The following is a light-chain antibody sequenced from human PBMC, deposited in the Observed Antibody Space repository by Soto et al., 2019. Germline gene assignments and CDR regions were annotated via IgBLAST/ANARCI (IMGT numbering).Light chain of an antibody. V-gene: IGLV2-14*03. J-gene: IGLJ2*01. CDR2: DVN. CDR3: TSWTTSNTMT. CDR1: SSDIGAYNF. Sequence: QSALTQPASVSGSPGQSITISCTGTSSDIGAYNFVSWYQQHPGKAPKLMLYDVNIRPSGVSNRFSGSKSGNTASLTISGLQAEDEADYYCTSWTTSNTMTFGGSTKLT.